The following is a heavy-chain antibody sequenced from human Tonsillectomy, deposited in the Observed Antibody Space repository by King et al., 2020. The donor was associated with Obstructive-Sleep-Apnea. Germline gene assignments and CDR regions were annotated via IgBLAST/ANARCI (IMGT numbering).Heavy chain of an antibody. CDR3: ARLGTEEYNFDY. V-gene: IGHV3-7*03. J-gene: IGHJ4*02. CDR1: GFTFSRYW. Sequence: VQLVQSGGGLVQPGGSLRLSCAASGFTFSRYWMSWVRQAPGKGLEWVANIKEDGSEKHYVDAVKGRFSISRDNAKKSLHLQMSSLRAEDTAVYYCARLGTEEYNFDYWGQGTLVTVSS. D-gene: IGHD1-7*01. CDR2: IKEDGSEK.